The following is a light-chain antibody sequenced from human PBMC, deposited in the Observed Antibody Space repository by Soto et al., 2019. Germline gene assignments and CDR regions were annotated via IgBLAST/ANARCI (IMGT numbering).Light chain of an antibody. Sequence: EIVLTQSPGSLSLSPRERATLSCRASQSVSSNHLAWYQQKPGQAPRLLIYGASRRAAGILDRFSGSGSGTDFTLTISRLEPEDFAVYYCQQYGGSTYTFGQGTKVEIK. CDR1: QSVSSNH. CDR2: GAS. V-gene: IGKV3-20*01. CDR3: QQYGGSTYT. J-gene: IGKJ2*01.